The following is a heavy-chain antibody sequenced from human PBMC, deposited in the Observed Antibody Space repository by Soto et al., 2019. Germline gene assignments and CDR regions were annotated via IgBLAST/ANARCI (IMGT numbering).Heavy chain of an antibody. Sequence: PSEILSLNYSISCPTISNGDYFLSWIHPPPGKCLEWIEYIYYSWSTFYNPSLKSRVTISVDTSKNQFSLKLCSVTAADMAVYYCARILGTFGGVFVSRDYYYYYGMDVWGQGT. CDR3: ARILGTFGGVFVSRDYYYYYGMDV. D-gene: IGHD3-16*02. V-gene: IGHV4-30-4*02. CDR2: IYYSWST. CDR1: CPTISNGDYF. J-gene: IGHJ6*02.